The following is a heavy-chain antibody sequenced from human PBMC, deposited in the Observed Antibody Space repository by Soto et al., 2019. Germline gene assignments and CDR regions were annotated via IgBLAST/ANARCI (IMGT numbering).Heavy chain of an antibody. CDR1: GFTFSSYA. CDR2: ISGSGGST. CDR3: AKGTVAGTLSRLGLFDY. Sequence: VGSLRLSCAASGFTFSSYAMSWVRQAPGKGLEWVSAISGSGGSTYYADSVKGRFTISRDNSKNTLYLQMNSLRAEDTAVYYCAKGTVAGTLSRLGLFDYWGQGTLVTVSS. D-gene: IGHD6-19*01. J-gene: IGHJ4*02. V-gene: IGHV3-23*01.